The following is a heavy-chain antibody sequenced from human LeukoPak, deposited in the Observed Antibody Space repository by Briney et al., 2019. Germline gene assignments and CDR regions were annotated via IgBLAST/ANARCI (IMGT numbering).Heavy chain of an antibody. D-gene: IGHD1-26*01. Sequence: SETLSLTCTVSGGSISSYYWSWIRQPPGKGLEWIGYIYYSGSTNYNPSLKSRVTISVDTFKNQFSLKLSSVTAADTAVYYCARHDVVGAIGYWGQGTLVTVSS. V-gene: IGHV4-59*08. CDR3: ARHDVVGAIGY. J-gene: IGHJ4*02. CDR1: GGSISSYY. CDR2: IYYSGST.